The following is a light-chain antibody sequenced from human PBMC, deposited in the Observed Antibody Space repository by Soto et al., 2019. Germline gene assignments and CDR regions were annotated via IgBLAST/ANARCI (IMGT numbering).Light chain of an antibody. V-gene: IGLV2-14*03. J-gene: IGLJ1*01. CDR1: SSDVGGYNY. Sequence: SVMTHAACVCVALGDSRIISCTGTSSDVGGYNYVSWYQQHPGKAPKLIIYGVTNRPSGVSNRFSASKSGNTASLAISGLQAEDEADYYCSSYTTSSTYVFGTGTKVTVL. CDR2: GVT. CDR3: SSYTTSSTYV.